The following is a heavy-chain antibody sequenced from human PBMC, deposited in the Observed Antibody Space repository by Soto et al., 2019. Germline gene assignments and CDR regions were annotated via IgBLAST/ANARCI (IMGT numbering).Heavy chain of an antibody. J-gene: IGHJ4*02. Sequence: PGGSLRLSCAASGFTFSDYYMSWIRQAPGKGLEWVSYISSSGSTIYYADSVKGRFTISRDNAKNSLYLQMNSLRAEDTAVYYCARTSRMTTVTPRGFWGQGTLVTVSS. CDR1: GFTFSDYY. CDR3: ARTSRMTTVTPRGF. V-gene: IGHV3-11*01. CDR2: ISSSGSTI. D-gene: IGHD4-17*01.